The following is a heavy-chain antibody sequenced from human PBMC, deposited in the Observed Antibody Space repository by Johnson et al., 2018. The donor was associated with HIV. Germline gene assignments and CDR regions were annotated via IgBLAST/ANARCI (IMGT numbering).Heavy chain of an antibody. J-gene: IGHJ3*01. Sequence: QVHLVESGGGLVQPGGSLRLSCAASGLTFSDYWMHWVRQAPGTGLEWVPFIRYDGSHKYYAASVKGRFTISRDNFKNMLYLQMGSLRPDDTAVYYCARRRDTLNIWQESFDVWGQGTMVTVSS. D-gene: IGHD5-18*01. V-gene: IGHV3-30*02. CDR2: IRYDGSHK. CDR1: GLTFSDYW. CDR3: ARRRDTLNIWQESFDV.